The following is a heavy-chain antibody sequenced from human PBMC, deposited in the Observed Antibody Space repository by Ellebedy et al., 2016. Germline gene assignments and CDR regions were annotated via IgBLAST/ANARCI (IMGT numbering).Heavy chain of an antibody. CDR1: GGSFSSSA. D-gene: IGHD5-12*01. CDR2: IIPIFATT. J-gene: IGHJ4*02. V-gene: IGHV1-69*13. Sequence: SVKVSCKASGGSFSSSAIHWARQAPGQGLEWMGGIIPIFATTNYAQKFQGRVTIAADESTRTVYMELRSLRSEDTAVYYCARGGYDKLFDYWGQGTLVTVSS. CDR3: ARGGYDKLFDY.